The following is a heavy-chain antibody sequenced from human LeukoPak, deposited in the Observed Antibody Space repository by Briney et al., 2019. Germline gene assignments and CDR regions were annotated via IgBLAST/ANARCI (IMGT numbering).Heavy chain of an antibody. J-gene: IGHJ4*02. CDR2: MNPNSGST. D-gene: IGHD5-12*01. V-gene: IGHV1-8*03. CDR1: GYTFTSYD. Sequence: AASVKVSCKASGYTFTSYDINWVRQATGQGLEWMGWMNPNSGSTGYAQKFQGRVTITRNTSISTAYMELSGLRSEDTAVYYCARGRSTGYPYYFEYWGPGTLVPVSS. CDR3: ARGRSTGYPYYFEY.